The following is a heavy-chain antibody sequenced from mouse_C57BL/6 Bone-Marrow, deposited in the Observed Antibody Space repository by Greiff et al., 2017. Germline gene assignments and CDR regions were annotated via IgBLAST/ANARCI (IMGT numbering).Heavy chain of an antibody. CDR2: INPYNGGT. J-gene: IGHJ2*01. Sequence: EVKLMESGPVLVKPGASVKMSCKASGYTFTDYYMNWVKQSHGKSLEWIGVINPYNGGTSYNQKFKGKATLTVDKSSSTAYMELNSLTSEDSAVYYCANLRDFDYWGQGTTLTVSS. V-gene: IGHV1-19*01. CDR3: ANLRDFDY. CDR1: GYTFTDYY.